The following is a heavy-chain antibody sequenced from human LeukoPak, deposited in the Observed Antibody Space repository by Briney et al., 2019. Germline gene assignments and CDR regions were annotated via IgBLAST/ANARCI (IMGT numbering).Heavy chain of an antibody. J-gene: IGHJ4*02. CDR1: GGSFSGYY. Sequence: SETLSLTCAVYGGSFSGYYWSWIRQPPGKGLEWIGEINHSGSTNYNPSLKSRLTISVDTSKNQFSLKLSSVTAADTAVYYCARGVGYSSGWYRLGYWGQGTLVTVSS. CDR3: ARGVGYSSGWYRLGY. V-gene: IGHV4-34*01. D-gene: IGHD6-19*01. CDR2: INHSGST.